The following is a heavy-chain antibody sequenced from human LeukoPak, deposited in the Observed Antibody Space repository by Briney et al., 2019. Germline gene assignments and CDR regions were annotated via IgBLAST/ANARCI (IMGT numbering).Heavy chain of an antibody. J-gene: IGHJ6*03. Sequence: SETLSLTCAVYGGSFSGYYWSWIRQPPGKGLEWIGEINHSGSTNYNPSLKSRVIISVDTSKNQFSLKLSSVTAADTAVYYCARGRGGSSWYYYYMDVWGKGTTVTVSS. CDR3: ARGRGGSSWYYYYMDV. V-gene: IGHV4-34*01. CDR1: GGSFSGYY. CDR2: INHSGST. D-gene: IGHD6-13*01.